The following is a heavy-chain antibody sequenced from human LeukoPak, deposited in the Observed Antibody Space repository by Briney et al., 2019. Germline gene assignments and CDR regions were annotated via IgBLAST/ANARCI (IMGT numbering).Heavy chain of an antibody. Sequence: GGSLRLSCAASGFTFDDYAMHWVRQAPGKGLEGVSGISWNSGSIGYADSVKGRFTISRDNAKNSLHLQMNSLRAEDTALYYCAKDISYYGSGSYSFDYWGQGTLVTVSS. V-gene: IGHV3-9*01. CDR1: GFTFDDYA. CDR3: AKDISYYGSGSYSFDY. CDR2: ISWNSGSI. D-gene: IGHD3-10*01. J-gene: IGHJ4*02.